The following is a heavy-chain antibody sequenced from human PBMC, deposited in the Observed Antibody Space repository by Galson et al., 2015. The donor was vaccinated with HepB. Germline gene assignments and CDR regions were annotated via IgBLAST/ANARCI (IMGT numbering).Heavy chain of an antibody. V-gene: IGHV3-64D*09. CDR1: GFTFSSYA. Sequence: SLRLSCAASGFTFSSYAMHWVRQAPGKGLEYVSAISSNGGSTYYADSVKGRFTISRDNSKNTLYLQMSSLRAEDTAVYYCVKEVSDSSGYYFPYFDYWGQGTLVTVSS. J-gene: IGHJ4*02. CDR2: ISSNGGST. D-gene: IGHD3-22*01. CDR3: VKEVSDSSGYYFPYFDY.